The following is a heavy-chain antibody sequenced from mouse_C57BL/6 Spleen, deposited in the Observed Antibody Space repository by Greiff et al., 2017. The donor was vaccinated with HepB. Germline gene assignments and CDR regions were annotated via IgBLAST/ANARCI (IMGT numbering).Heavy chain of an antibody. V-gene: IGHV1S81*02. D-gene: IGHD1-1*01. CDR3: ARIKKIVATYFDY. CDR2: TNPTNGRT. Sequence: QLQQPGAELVKAGASVKMSCKASGYTFTSYWMHWVKQRLGQGLEWFAETNPTNGRTYYNEKFKSKATRTVYKSSSTAYMLLSGPTFEDSAVYYCARIKKIVATYFDYWGRGTTLTVSS. CDR1: GYTFTSYW. J-gene: IGHJ2*01.